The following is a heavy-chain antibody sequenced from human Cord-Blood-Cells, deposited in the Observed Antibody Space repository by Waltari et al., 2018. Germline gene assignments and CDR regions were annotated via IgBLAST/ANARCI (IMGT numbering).Heavy chain of an antibody. CDR3: ARSEGDFWSGYKDFQH. J-gene: IGHJ1*01. V-gene: IGHV4-59*01. Sequence: QVQLQESGPGLVKPSETLSLPCTVSGGSIRRYYWSWIRPPPGKGLEWIGYIYYSGSTNYNPSLKSRVTISVDTSKNQFSLKLSSVTAADTAVYYCARSEGDFWSGYKDFQHWGQGTLVTVSS. D-gene: IGHD3-3*01. CDR2: IYYSGST. CDR1: GGSIRRYY.